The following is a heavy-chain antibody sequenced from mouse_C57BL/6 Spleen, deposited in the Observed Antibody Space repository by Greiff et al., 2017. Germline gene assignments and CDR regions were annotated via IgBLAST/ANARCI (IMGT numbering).Heavy chain of an antibody. J-gene: IGHJ2*01. CDR2: IHPNTGST. CDR3: AGRGDVDY. D-gene: IGHD3-3*01. CDR1: GYTFTSYW. V-gene: IGHV1-64*01. Sequence: VQLQQPGAELVKPGASVKLSCKASGYTFTSYWMHWVKQRPGQGLEWIGEIHPNTGSTNYNEKFKSKATLTVVTSSSTAYMQLSSLTYEDSAVCYCAGRGDVDYWGQGTTLTVSA.